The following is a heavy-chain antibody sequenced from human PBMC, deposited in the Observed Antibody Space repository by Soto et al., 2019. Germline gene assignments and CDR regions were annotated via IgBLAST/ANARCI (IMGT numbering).Heavy chain of an antibody. CDR3: ARVGGIVGATTHDY. D-gene: IGHD1-26*01. V-gene: IGHV4-30-4*08. Sequence: SETLSLTCTVSGGSISSSSYYLGWIRQPPGKGLEWIGYIYYSGSTYYNPSLKSRVTISVDTSKNQFSLKLSSVTAADTAVYYCARVGGIVGATTHDYWGQGTLVTVSS. CDR1: GGSISSSSYY. CDR2: IYYSGST. J-gene: IGHJ4*02.